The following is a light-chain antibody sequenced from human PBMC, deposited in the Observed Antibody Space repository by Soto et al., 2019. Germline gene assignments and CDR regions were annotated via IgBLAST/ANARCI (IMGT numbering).Light chain of an antibody. V-gene: IGKV3-15*01. CDR1: QSVSSN. CDR2: GAS. CDR3: QQYDSYSWT. Sequence: EIVMTQSPATLSVSPGERAPLSCRARQSVSSNLAWYQQKPGQAPRLLIYGASTRATGIPARFSGSGSGTEFTLTISSLQPDDFATYYCQQYDSYSWTFDQGTKVDIK. J-gene: IGKJ1*01.